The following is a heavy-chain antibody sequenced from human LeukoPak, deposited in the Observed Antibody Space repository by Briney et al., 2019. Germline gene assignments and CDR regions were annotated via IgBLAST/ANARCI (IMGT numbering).Heavy chain of an antibody. Sequence: SETLSLTCTVSGGSISSSNYYWSWIRQPPGRELEWIASINYGGTTYYNPSLKSRVTISVDTSKNQFSLRLSSVTAADTAVYLCARYVVSGSGKFYFDHWGQGSLVTVSS. CDR2: INYGGTT. J-gene: IGHJ4*02. V-gene: IGHV4-39*01. D-gene: IGHD3-10*01. CDR3: ARYVVSGSGKFYFDH. CDR1: GGSISSSNYY.